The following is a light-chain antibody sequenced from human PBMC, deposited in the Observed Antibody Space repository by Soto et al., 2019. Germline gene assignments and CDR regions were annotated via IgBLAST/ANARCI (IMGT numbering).Light chain of an antibody. CDR2: DVS. V-gene: IGLV2-14*01. Sequence: QSALTQPASVSGSPGQSITISCTGTSSDVGGYNYVSRYQQHPGKAPKLMIYDVSNRPSGVSNRFSGSKSGNTASLTISGLQAEDEADYYRSSYTSSSTHVFGTGTKVTVL. J-gene: IGLJ1*01. CDR1: SSDVGGYNY. CDR3: SSYTSSSTHV.